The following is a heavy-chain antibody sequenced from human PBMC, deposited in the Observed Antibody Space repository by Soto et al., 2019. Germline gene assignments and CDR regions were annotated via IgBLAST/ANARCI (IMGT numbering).Heavy chain of an antibody. Sequence: VQLLESGGGVVQPGGSLRLSCVASGFNFSTCALSWVRQAPGKGLEWVADISYDAASEHYADSVKGRFSISRDNSNNTVSLHMNSLGPGDTAVYYCAKDSRRLQLGVIDFWGQGTLVTVSS. CDR3: AKDSRRLQLGVIDF. CDR1: GFNFSTCA. V-gene: IGHV3-30-3*01. D-gene: IGHD5-18*01. CDR2: ISYDAASE. J-gene: IGHJ4*02.